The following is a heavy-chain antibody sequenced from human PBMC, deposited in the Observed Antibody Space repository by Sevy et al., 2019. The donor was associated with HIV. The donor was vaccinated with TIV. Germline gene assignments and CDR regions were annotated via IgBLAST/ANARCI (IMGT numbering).Heavy chain of an antibody. Sequence: ASVKVSCKASGYSFTNYGISWVRQAPGQGLEWMGWISAYNGNANYVQKLQGRVTMTTDTSTTTAYMELRSLRSDDTAAYYCARDLVTFGGVMVPGYWGQGTLVTVSS. CDR1: GYSFTNYG. CDR3: ARDLVTFGGVMVPGY. J-gene: IGHJ4*02. D-gene: IGHD3-16*01. CDR2: ISAYNGNA. V-gene: IGHV1-18*01.